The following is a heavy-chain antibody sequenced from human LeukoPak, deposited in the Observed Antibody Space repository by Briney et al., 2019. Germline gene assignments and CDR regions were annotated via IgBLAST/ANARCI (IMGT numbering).Heavy chain of an antibody. CDR2: ISGSGGST. V-gene: IGHV3-23*01. D-gene: IGHD3-10*01. CDR3: ARDAHIVRGVNPLDY. Sequence: PGGSLRLSCAASGFTFTSYALSWVRQAPGKGLEWVSAISGSGGSTYYADSVKGRFTISRDNSKNTLHLQMNSLRDEDTAVYYCARDAHIVRGVNPLDYWGQGTLVTVSS. J-gene: IGHJ4*02. CDR1: GFTFTSYA.